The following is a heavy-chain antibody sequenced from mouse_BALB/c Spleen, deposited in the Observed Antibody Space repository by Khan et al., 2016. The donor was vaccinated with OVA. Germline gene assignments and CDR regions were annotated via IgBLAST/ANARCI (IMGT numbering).Heavy chain of an antibody. CDR3: ARRSIYYGYFDV. V-gene: IGHV9-3*02. D-gene: IGHD2-1*01. CDR1: GYTFTNYG. J-gene: IGHJ1*01. CDR2: NNTNTGEP. Sequence: QIQLVQSGPELKKPGETVKISCKASGYTFTNYGMNRVKQAPGKGLKWMGWNNTNTGEPTYAEALKGRFAFSLETSASPAYLQINNLNNEDPATYYCARRSIYYGYFDVWGAGTTVTVSS.